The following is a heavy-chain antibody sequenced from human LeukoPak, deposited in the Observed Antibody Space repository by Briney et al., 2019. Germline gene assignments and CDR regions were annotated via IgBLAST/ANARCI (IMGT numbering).Heavy chain of an antibody. CDR2: INSDGSST. J-gene: IGHJ4*02. CDR3: AKRSYDSSGLDY. D-gene: IGHD6-19*01. Sequence: PGGSLRLSCAASGFTFSSYWMHWVRQAPGKGLVWVSRINSDGSSTSYADSVKGRFTISRDNAKNTLYLQMNSLRAEDTAVYYCAKRSYDSSGLDYWGQGTLVTVSS. V-gene: IGHV3-74*01. CDR1: GFTFSSYW.